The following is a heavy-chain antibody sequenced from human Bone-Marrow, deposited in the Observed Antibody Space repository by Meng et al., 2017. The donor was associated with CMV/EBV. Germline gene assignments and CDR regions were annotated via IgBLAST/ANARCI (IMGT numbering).Heavy chain of an antibody. CDR1: GGSFSNYP. V-gene: IGHV1-69*02. D-gene: IGHD3-9*01. CDR2: FIPMFNIT. J-gene: IGHJ6*02. Sequence: SVKVSCKTSGGSFSNYPINWVRQAPGQGLEWMGRFIPMFNITGFAQRFQGRVSITADTSTRTGYMELSRLTSQDTAVYFCAGGLRYFDWLSPSDYYYGIDVWGQGTPVTASS. CDR3: AGGLRYFDWLSPSDYYYGIDV.